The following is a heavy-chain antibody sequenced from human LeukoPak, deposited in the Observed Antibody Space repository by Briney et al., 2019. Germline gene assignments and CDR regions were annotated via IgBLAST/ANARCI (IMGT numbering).Heavy chain of an antibody. J-gene: IGHJ3*02. V-gene: IGHV3-74*01. CDR3: ARVGAATYAFDI. CDR2: IKSDGSST. D-gene: IGHD3-16*01. CDR1: GFTFSSYW. Sequence: GGSLRLSCAASGFTFSSYWMHWVRQAPGKGLVWVSRIKSDGSSTSYADSVKGRFTISRDNAKNTLYLQMNSLRAEDTAVYYCARVGAATYAFDIWGQGTMVTVSS.